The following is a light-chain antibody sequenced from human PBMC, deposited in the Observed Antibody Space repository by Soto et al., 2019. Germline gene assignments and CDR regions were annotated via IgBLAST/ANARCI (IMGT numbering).Light chain of an antibody. CDR1: QDISSA. CDR3: QQFNDFPGT. CDR2: DAC. J-gene: IGKJ2*01. V-gene: IGKV1D-13*01. Sequence: AIPLTQAPSSLSASVGDRVTISCRTSQDISSALAWYQQRPGKPPKLLLSDACILESGGPSRFSVSGSGTGFTLTISSLQPEDLATYYCQQFNDFPGTFGQGTTLEIK.